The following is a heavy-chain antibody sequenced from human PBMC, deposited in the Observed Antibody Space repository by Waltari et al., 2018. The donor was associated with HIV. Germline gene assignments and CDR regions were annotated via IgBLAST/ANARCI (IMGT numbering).Heavy chain of an antibody. J-gene: IGHJ4*02. CDR1: GFTFNTYA. Sequence: EVQVVESGGGLIQPGGSLRLSCAASGFTFNTYAMSWVRRAPGKGLEWVSAISGSGGTTYYADSVKGRFTISRDNSKNTLYLQMKSLRAEDTAVYHCAKDGKWFGEFFFDSWGQGTLVTVSS. D-gene: IGHD3-10*01. V-gene: IGHV3-23*04. CDR3: AKDGKWFGEFFFDS. CDR2: ISGSGGTT.